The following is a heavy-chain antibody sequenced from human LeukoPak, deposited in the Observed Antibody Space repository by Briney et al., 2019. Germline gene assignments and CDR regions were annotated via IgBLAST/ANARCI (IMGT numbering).Heavy chain of an antibody. J-gene: IGHJ5*02. CDR3: CRSILTLSMTRGVSRDVNWFDP. D-gene: IGHD3-10*01. V-gene: IGHV3-48*03. CDR2: IALSGSSK. CDR1: VFTFRPHT. Sequence: GGSLRLSCTVSVFTFRPHTMKWVRQAPGKGLEWVSCIALSGSSKSYADSGRGRFTISRDNAKMLLQMNTLRAEDTFVFLSCRSILTLSMTRGVSRDVNWFDPWGQGTLVTVSS.